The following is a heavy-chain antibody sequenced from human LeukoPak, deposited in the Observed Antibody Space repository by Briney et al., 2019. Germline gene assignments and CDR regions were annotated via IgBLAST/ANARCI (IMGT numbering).Heavy chain of an antibody. J-gene: IGHJ6*03. D-gene: IGHD3-10*01. CDR3: ARGRSGSYYIGGSYYYYMDV. V-gene: IGHV4-59*01. Sequence: SETLSLTCTVSGASISNNHWSWIRQSPGKGLEWIGYIYYSGSTNYNPSLKSRVTISVDTSKNQFSLKLSSVTAPDTAVYYCARGRSGSYYIGGSYYYYMDVWGKGTTVTISS. CDR2: IYYSGST. CDR1: GASISNNH.